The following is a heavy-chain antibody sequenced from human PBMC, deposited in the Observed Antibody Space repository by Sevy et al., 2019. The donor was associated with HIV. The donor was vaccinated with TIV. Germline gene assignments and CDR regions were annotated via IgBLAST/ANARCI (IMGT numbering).Heavy chain of an antibody. V-gene: IGHV3-15*01. J-gene: IGHJ3*02. CDR3: TTDIVVGPPAIMVDAFDI. CDR2: VKSKSHCETT. CDR1: GFPFNKAW. D-gene: IGHD2-2*01. Sequence: GGSLRLSCAASGFPFNKAWMNWVRQAPGKGLEWVGRVKSKSHCETTDYIAPVKGRFIISRDDSKNTLYLQMNSLKAEDTAVYYCTTDIVVGPPAIMVDAFDIWGQGTMVTVSS.